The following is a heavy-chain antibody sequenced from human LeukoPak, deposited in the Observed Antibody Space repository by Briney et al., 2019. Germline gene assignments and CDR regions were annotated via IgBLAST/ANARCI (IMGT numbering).Heavy chain of an antibody. D-gene: IGHD6-13*01. V-gene: IGHV4-39*01. CDR2: IYYSGST. CDR3: ARQYTSSWAYWFDP. CDR1: DGSISSNNYF. Sequence: PSETLSLTCTVSDGSISSNNYFWGWIRQPPGKGLEWIGTIYYSGSTYYNPSLKSRVTISVDTSKNQFSLRLSSVTAADTAVYYCARQYTSSWAYWFDPWGQGTLVTVSS. J-gene: IGHJ5*02.